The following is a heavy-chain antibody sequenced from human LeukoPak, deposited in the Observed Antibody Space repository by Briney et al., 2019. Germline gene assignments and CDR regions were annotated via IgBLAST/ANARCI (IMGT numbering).Heavy chain of an antibody. CDR2: ISHDGSAQ. D-gene: IGHD3-3*02. J-gene: IGHJ6*02. CDR3: ARVRVLGEDYYYYGMDV. CDR1: GFAFNSYA. Sequence: PGGSLRLSCAVSGFAFNSYAMHWVRQAPGEGLEWEAFISHDGSAQSYADSVKGRFTISRDNAKNSLYLQMNSLRAEDTAVYYCARVRVLGEDYYYYGMDVWGQGTTVTVSS. V-gene: IGHV3-30-3*01.